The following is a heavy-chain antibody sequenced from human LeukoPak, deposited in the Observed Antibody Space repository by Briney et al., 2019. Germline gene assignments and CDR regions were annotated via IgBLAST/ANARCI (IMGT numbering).Heavy chain of an antibody. CDR3: ARADPSYDILTGYYHDAFDI. CDR1: GGSISSYY. V-gene: IGHV4-59*01. J-gene: IGHJ3*02. D-gene: IGHD3-9*01. Sequence: SETLSLTCTVSGGSISSYYWSWIRQPPGKGLEWIGDIYSSGSTNYNPSLKSRVTISVGTSKNQFSLKLSSVTAADTAVYYCARADPSYDILTGYYHDAFDIWGQGTMVTVSS. CDR2: IYSSGST.